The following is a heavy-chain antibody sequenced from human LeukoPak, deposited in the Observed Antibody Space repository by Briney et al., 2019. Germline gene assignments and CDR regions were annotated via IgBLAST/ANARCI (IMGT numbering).Heavy chain of an antibody. Sequence: ASVKVSCKASGGTFISYAISWVRQAPGQGLEWMGGIIPIFGTANYAQKFQGRVTITADESTSIAYMELSSLRSEDTAVYYCARGYYDSSGYYYLDYWGQGTLVTVSS. CDR1: GGTFISYA. J-gene: IGHJ4*02. CDR2: IIPIFGTA. CDR3: ARGYYDSSGYYYLDY. D-gene: IGHD3-22*01. V-gene: IGHV1-69*13.